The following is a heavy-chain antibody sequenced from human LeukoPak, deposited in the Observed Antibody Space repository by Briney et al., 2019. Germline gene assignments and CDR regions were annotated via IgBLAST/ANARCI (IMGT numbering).Heavy chain of an antibody. V-gene: IGHV1-69*04. CDR3: KQKTAYEIPETFDY. D-gene: IGHD3-9*01. CDR2: IIPILGIA. Sequence: STMKFSCKASGGTFSSYAISWVRQAHGQVIEWMGRIIPILGIANYAQKFQGRVTITADKSTSTAYMELSSLRSEDTAVFFFKQKTAYEIPETFDYWGQGTLVTVSS. J-gene: IGHJ4*02. CDR1: GGTFSSYA.